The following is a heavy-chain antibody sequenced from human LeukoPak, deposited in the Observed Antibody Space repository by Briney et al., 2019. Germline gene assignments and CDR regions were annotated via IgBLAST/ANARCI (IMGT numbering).Heavy chain of an antibody. CDR3: AQGGSEIYYYYHGMDV. CDR1: GSTFNRFA. V-gene: IGHV3-30*18. CDR2: ISYDGSDK. D-gene: IGHD3-10*01. J-gene: IGHJ6*02. Sequence: GALRLPCAASGSTFNRFAMHWVRQAPGKGLEWVAVISYDGSDKYYADSVKGRFTISRDNSKNTLYLQMNSLRVEDTAVFYCAQGGSEIYYYYHGMDVWGQGTTVTVSS.